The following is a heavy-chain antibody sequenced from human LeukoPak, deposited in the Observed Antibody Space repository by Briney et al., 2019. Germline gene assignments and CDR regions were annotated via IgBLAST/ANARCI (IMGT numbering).Heavy chain of an antibody. Sequence: PGGSLRLSCAASGFTFSSYGMHWVRQAPGKGLEWVAVISYDGSNKYYADSVKGRFTISRDNSKNTLYLQMNSLRAEDTAVYYCAKQLGYCSDGSCYFPYWGQGTLVTVSS. CDR3: AKQLGYCSDGSCYFPY. D-gene: IGHD2-15*01. CDR1: GFTFSSYG. J-gene: IGHJ4*02. CDR2: ISYDGSNK. V-gene: IGHV3-30*18.